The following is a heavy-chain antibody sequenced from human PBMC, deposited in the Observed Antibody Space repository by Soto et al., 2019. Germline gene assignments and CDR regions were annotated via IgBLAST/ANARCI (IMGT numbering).Heavy chain of an antibody. D-gene: IGHD2-15*01. J-gene: IGHJ4*02. CDR2: INPSGGST. V-gene: IGHV1-46*03. CDR1: GNSFTSHY. Sequence: ASVKASCKASGNSFTSHYMYWVRQGPGQGLEWMGIINPSGGSTSYAQKFQGRVTMTRDTSTSTVYMELSSLRSEDTAVYYCARGAYVVVVVAATEYYFDYRGQGTLVTVSS. CDR3: ARGAYVVVVVAATEYYFDY.